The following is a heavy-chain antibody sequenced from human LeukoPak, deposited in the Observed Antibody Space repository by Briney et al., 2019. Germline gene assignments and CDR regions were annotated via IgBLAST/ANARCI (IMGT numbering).Heavy chain of an antibody. V-gene: IGHV5-51*01. CDR3: AISLAVAARRGFDH. J-gene: IGHJ4*02. CDR2: IYPGDSDT. CDR1: GYSFTSDW. D-gene: IGHD6-19*01. Sequence: GESLKISCKGSGYSFTSDWIGWVRQMPGKGLEWMGIIYPGDSDTRYSPSCQGQVTISADKSISTAYLQWSSLKASDSAMYYCAISLAVAARRGFDHWGQGTLVTVSS.